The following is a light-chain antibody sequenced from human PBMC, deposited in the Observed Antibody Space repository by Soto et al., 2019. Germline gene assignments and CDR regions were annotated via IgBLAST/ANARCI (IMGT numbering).Light chain of an antibody. J-gene: IGKJ4*01. CDR1: QRLSSN. V-gene: IGKV3-15*01. CDR3: QQYKNWLAFT. Sequence: EIVMTQSPATLSVSPGERATLSCRASQRLSSNLAWYQQKPGQAPRLLIYGVSTRATGVPARFSGSGSGTEFTLTISSLQSEDSAVYYCQQYKNWLAFTFGGGTKVDIK. CDR2: GVS.